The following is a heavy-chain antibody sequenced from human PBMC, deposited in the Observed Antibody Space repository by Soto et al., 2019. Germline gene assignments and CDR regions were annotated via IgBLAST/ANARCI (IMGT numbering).Heavy chain of an antibody. V-gene: IGHV3-74*01. CDR3: ARVSDYYGSGKAFDI. D-gene: IGHD3-10*01. J-gene: IGHJ3*02. CDR2: INSDGSST. Sequence: GESLKISCAASGFTFSSYWMHWVRQAPGKGLVWVSRINSDGSSTSYADSVKGRFTISRDNAKNTLYLQMNSLRAEDTAVYYCARVSDYYGSGKAFDIWGQGTMVTVSS. CDR1: GFTFSSYW.